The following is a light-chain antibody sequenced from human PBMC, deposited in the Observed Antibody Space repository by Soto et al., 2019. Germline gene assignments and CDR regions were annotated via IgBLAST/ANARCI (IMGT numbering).Light chain of an antibody. CDR3: AAWDDSLNGVV. CDR2: SNI. V-gene: IGLV1-44*01. J-gene: IGLJ2*01. Sequence: QAVVTQPPSASGTPGQRVIMSCSGSNSNSRRNTVNWYQQLPGTAPKLLIYSNIQRPSGVPDRFSGSKSGTSASLAISGLQSEDEADYYCAAWDDSLNGVVFCGGTKLTVL. CDR1: NSNSRRNT.